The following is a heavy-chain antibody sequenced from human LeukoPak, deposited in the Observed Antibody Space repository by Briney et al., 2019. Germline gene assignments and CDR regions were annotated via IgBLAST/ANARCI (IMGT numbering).Heavy chain of an antibody. CDR2: IIPILGIA. CDR1: GGTFSSYA. CDR3: ARDSHPQYYYDSSGYAFDI. V-gene: IGHV1-69*04. Sequence: GASVKVSCKASGGTFSSYAISWVRQAPGQGLEWMGRIIPILGIANYAQKFQGRVTITADKSTSTAYMELSSLRSEDTAVYYCARDSHPQYYYDSSGYAFDIWGQGTMVTVSS. D-gene: IGHD3-22*01. J-gene: IGHJ3*02.